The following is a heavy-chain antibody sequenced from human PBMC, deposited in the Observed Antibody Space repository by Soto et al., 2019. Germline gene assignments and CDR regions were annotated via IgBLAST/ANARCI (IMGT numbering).Heavy chain of an antibody. Sequence: SQTLSLTCAISGDSVSSNSAAWNWIRQSPSRGLEWLGRTYYRSKWYNDYAVSVKSRITINPDTSKNQFSLQLNSVTPEDTAVYYFARVYGLIWFGEPLNALAFDIWGQGTMVTVSS. V-gene: IGHV6-1*01. D-gene: IGHD3-10*01. CDR2: TYYRSKWYN. J-gene: IGHJ3*02. CDR1: GDSVSSNSAA. CDR3: ARVYGLIWFGEPLNALAFDI.